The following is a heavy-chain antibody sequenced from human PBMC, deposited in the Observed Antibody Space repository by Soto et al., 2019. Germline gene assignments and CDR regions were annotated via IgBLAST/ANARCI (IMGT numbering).Heavy chain of an antibody. Sequence: GASVKVSCKASGCTFTSYGISWVRQAPGQGLEWMGWISAYNGNTNYAQKLQGRVTMTTDTSTSTAYMELRSLRSDDTAVYYCARVGDYVWGSYRPSWIRDYYGMDVWGQGTTVTVSS. CDR3: ARVGDYVWGSYRPSWIRDYYGMDV. J-gene: IGHJ6*02. V-gene: IGHV1-18*04. CDR2: ISAYNGNT. CDR1: GCTFTSYG. D-gene: IGHD3-16*02.